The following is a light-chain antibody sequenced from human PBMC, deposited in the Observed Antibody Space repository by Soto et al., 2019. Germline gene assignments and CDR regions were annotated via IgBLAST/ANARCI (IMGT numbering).Light chain of an antibody. J-gene: IGKJ5*01. CDR1: QSVNIN. CDR3: HQYDNWPKP. Sequence: EFMMTLSPSALSVSTGERAALSSRASQSVNINLAWYQQKPGQAPRLLIYGTSTRATGVPARFSGSGSGTEFTLTISSLQSEDFAVYHSHQYDNWPKPFGQGTRLAIK. CDR2: GTS. V-gene: IGKV3-15*01.